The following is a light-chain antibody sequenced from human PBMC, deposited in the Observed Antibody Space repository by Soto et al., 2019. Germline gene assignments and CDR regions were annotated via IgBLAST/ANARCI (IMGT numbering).Light chain of an antibody. V-gene: IGKV3-20*01. CDR2: GVS. CDR1: QSINSSY. J-gene: IGKJ2*01. Sequence: IVLTQSPGTLSLSPGERATLSCRASQSINSSYLAWFQQKPGQAPRLLIYGVSSRATGIPDRFSGSGSGTDLTLTISRLEPEDFAVYYCQQYGRLPKTFGQGTKLEIK. CDR3: QQYGRLPKT.